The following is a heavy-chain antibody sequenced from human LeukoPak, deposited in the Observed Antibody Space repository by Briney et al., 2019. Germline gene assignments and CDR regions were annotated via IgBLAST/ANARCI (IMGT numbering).Heavy chain of an antibody. J-gene: IGHJ3*02. D-gene: IGHD3-22*01. CDR3: ARERQGGEDYYDRRGAFDI. CDR1: GGSISSGDYY. V-gene: IGHV4-30-4*02. Sequence: SETLSLTCTVSGGSISSGDYYWSWIRQPPGKGLEWIGYIYYSGSTYYNPSLKSRVTKSVDTSKNQFSLKLSSVTAADTAVYYCARERQGGEDYYDRRGAFDIWGQGTMVTVSS. CDR2: IYYSGST.